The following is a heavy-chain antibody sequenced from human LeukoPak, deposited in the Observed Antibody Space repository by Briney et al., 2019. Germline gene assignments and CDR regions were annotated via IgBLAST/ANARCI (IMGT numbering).Heavy chain of an antibody. J-gene: IGHJ6*03. CDR3: ARGYGGYNLHYYYYMDV. CDR1: GGSFSGYY. CDR2: INHSGST. D-gene: IGHD4-17*01. Sequence: SETLSLTCAVYGGSFSGYYWSWIRQPPGKGLEWIGEINHSGSTNYNPSLKSRVTISVDTSKNQFSLKLSSVTAADTAVYYCARGYGGYNLHYYYYMDVWGKGTMVTVSS. V-gene: IGHV4-34*01.